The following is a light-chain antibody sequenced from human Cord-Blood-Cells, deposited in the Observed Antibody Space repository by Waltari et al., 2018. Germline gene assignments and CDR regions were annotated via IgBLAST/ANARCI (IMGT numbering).Light chain of an antibody. V-gene: IGLV2-23*01. Sequence: QSALTQPASASGSPGQSIPISCPGTSMDVGRINLVSWYQQHPGKAPKLMIYEGSKRPSGVSNRFSGSKSGNTASLTISGLQAEDEADYYCCSYAGSSTWVFGGGTKLTVL. CDR3: CSYAGSSTWV. J-gene: IGLJ3*02. CDR2: EGS. CDR1: SMDVGRINL.